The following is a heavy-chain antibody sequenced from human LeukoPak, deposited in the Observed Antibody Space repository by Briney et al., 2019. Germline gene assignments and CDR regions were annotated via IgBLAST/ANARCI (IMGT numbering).Heavy chain of an antibody. V-gene: IGHV4-4*07. J-gene: IGHJ6*03. CDR1: GGSISSYY. D-gene: IGHD1-1*01. CDR2: IYTSGST. Sequence: SETLSLTCTVSGGSISSYYWSWIRQPAGKGLEWIGRIYTSGSTNYNPSLKSRVTMSVDTSKNQFSLKLSSVTAADTAVYYCASCSHDSLHMDVWGKGTTVTVSS. CDR3: ASCSHDSLHMDV.